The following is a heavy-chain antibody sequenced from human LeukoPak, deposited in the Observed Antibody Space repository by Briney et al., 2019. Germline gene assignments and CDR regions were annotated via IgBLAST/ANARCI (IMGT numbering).Heavy chain of an antibody. V-gene: IGHV5-51*01. CDR3: ARTDYEILTGYYVHY. D-gene: IGHD3-9*01. CDR1: GYSFTRNW. Sequence: GESLKISCKGFGYSFTRNWIGWVRQMPGKGLEWMGIIYPADSDTRYSPSFQGQVTISADKSISTAYLQWSSLKASDTAIYFCARTDYEILTGYYVHYWGQGTLVTVSS. J-gene: IGHJ4*02. CDR2: IYPADSDT.